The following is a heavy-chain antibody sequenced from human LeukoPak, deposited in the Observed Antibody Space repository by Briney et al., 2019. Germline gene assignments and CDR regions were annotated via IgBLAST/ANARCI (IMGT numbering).Heavy chain of an antibody. D-gene: IGHD6-19*01. CDR1: GFTFSTYG. V-gene: IGHV3-33*01. J-gene: IGHJ6*02. Sequence: GGSLRLSCAASGFTFSTYGMHWVRQAPGKGLEGVAVIWNHGNTQYYMDSVKGRFTISGDNSKNTLYLQMNSLRAEDTAVYYCARAWYSNGWYGMDVWGQGTTVTVSS. CDR3: ARAWYSNGWYGMDV. CDR2: IWNHGNTQ.